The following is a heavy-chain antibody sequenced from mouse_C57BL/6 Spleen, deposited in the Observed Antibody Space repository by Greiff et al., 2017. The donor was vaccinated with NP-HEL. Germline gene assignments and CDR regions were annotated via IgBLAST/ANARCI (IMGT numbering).Heavy chain of an antibody. V-gene: IGHV5-6*01. Sequence: EVKVVESGGDLVKPGGSLKLSCAASGFTFSSYGMSWVRQTPDKRLEWVATISSGGSYTYYPDSVKGRFTISRDNAKNTLYLQMSSLKSEDTAMYYCASYGSSLGDYWGQGTSVTVSS. J-gene: IGHJ4*01. CDR1: GFTFSSYG. CDR3: ASYGSSLGDY. CDR2: ISSGGSYT. D-gene: IGHD1-1*01.